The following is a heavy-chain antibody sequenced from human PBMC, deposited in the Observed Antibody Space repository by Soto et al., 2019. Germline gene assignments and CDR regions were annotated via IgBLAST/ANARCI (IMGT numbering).Heavy chain of an antibody. J-gene: IGHJ4*02. V-gene: IGHV4-30-2*01. CDR1: GGSISSGGYS. CDR3: ARLYGFSGFDY. D-gene: IGHD6-25*01. Sequence: PSETLSLTCAVSGGSISSGGYSWSWIRQPPGKGLEWIGYTYHSGSTYYNPSLKSRVTISVDTSKNEFSLKLSSVTAADTAVYYCARLYGFSGFDYWGQGTLVTVSS. CDR2: TYHSGST.